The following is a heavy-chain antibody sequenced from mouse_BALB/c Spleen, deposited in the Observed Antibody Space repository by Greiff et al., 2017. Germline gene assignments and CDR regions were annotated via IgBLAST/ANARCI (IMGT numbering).Heavy chain of an antibody. J-gene: IGHJ2*01. CDR1: GFTFTDYY. V-gene: IGHV7-3*02. CDR3: ARDTDEFFDY. CDR2: IRNKANGYTT. D-gene: IGHD2-3*01. Sequence: EVKLQESGGGLVQPGGSLRLSCATSGFTFTDYYMSWVRQPPGKELEWLGFIRNKANGYTTEYSASVKGRFTISRDNSQSILYLQMNTLRAEDSATYYCARDTDEFFDYWGQGTTLTVSS.